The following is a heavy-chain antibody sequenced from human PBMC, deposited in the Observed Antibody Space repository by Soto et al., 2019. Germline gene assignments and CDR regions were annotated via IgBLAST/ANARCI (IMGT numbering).Heavy chain of an antibody. Sequence: GGSLRLSCAASVFTFSDYYMSWIRQAPGKGLEWISYISSILSYTNYADSAKGRFTIARDNAKNSLYLQMSSLRAEDTAVYYCARALFGYNSNWYYFDYWGLGTLVTVSS. D-gene: IGHD6-13*01. CDR1: VFTFSDYY. CDR2: ISSILSYT. V-gene: IGHV3-11*05. J-gene: IGHJ4*02. CDR3: ARALFGYNSNWYYFDY.